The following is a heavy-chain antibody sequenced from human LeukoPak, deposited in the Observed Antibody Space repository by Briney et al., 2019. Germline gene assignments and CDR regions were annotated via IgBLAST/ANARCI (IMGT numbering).Heavy chain of an antibody. D-gene: IGHD1-26*01. CDR3: ARDRRWEQLHAFDI. Sequence: SETLPLTCTVSGGSISSYFWSWIRQPPGKGLEWIAYHHYSESNNYNPSLKSRVTISVDTSKNQFSLMLSSVTAADTAVYYCARDRRWEQLHAFDIWGQGTMVTVSS. CDR2: HHYSESN. J-gene: IGHJ3*02. V-gene: IGHV4-59*01. CDR1: GGSISSYF.